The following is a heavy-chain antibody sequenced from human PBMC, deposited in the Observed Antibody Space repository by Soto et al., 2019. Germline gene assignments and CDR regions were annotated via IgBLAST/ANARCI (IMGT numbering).Heavy chain of an antibody. J-gene: IGHJ6*02. Sequence: ASVKVSCKASGYTFTSYYMHWVRQAPGQGLEWMGIINPSGGSTSYAQKFQGRVTMTRDTSTSTVYMELSSLRSEDTAVYYCARSPGYCSGGSCYSGLGYYGMDVWGQGTTVTVSS. V-gene: IGHV1-46*01. CDR3: ARSPGYCSGGSCYSGLGYYGMDV. CDR1: GYTFTSYY. D-gene: IGHD2-15*01. CDR2: INPSGGST.